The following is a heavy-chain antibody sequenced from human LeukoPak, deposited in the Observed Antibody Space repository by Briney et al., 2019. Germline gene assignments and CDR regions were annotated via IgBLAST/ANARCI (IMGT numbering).Heavy chain of an antibody. CDR3: ARSDGYSYGDFDH. V-gene: IGHV5-51*01. CDR2: IYPGDSDT. D-gene: IGHD5-18*01. CDR1: GYTFTNYW. J-gene: IGHJ4*02. Sequence: GESLKISCKGSGYTFTNYWIGWVRQMPGKGLEWMGIIYPGDSDTRYSPSFQGQVAISADKSISTAYLQWCSLKASDTAMYYCARSDGYSYGDFDHWGQGTLVTVSS.